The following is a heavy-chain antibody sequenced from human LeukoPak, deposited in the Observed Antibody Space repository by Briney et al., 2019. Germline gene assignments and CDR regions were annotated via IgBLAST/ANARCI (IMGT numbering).Heavy chain of an antibody. CDR1: GFTFSSYA. J-gene: IGHJ5*02. Sequence: LRLSCAASGFTFSSYAMHWVRQAPGKGLEWVAVISYDGSNKYYADSVKGRFTISRDNSKNTLYLQMNSLRGEDTAVYYCARGLDYDSSGYAENWFDPWGQGTLVTVSS. D-gene: IGHD3-22*01. CDR3: ARGLDYDSSGYAENWFDP. V-gene: IGHV3-30-3*01. CDR2: ISYDGSNK.